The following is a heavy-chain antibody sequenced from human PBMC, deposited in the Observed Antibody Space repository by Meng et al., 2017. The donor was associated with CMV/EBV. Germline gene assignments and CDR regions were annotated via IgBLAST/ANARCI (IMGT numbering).Heavy chain of an antibody. D-gene: IGHD3-22*01. CDR2: INPNSGGT. V-gene: IGHV1-2*02. CDR1: GYTFTGYY. J-gene: IGHJ5*02. CDR3: ARDSKYYYDSSGYYYVSWWFDP. Sequence: ASVKVSCKASGYTFTGYYMHWVRQAPGQGLEWMGWINPNSGGTNYAQKFQGRVTMTRDTSISTAYMVLSRLRSDDTAVYYCARDSKYYYDSSGYYYVSWWFDPWGQGTLVTVSS.